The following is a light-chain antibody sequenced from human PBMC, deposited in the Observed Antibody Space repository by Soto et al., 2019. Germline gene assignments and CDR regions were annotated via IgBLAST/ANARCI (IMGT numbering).Light chain of an antibody. CDR3: QQYGSSRT. J-gene: IGKJ1*01. CDR2: GAS. CDR1: QSVGSNY. Sequence: EIVLTPSPGTLSFSPGERATLYCRASQSVGSNYLAWYQQKPGQAPRVLIYGASSRATGIPDRFSGSGSGTDFTLTISRLEPEDFAVYYCQQYGSSRTFGQGTKVDIK. V-gene: IGKV3-20*01.